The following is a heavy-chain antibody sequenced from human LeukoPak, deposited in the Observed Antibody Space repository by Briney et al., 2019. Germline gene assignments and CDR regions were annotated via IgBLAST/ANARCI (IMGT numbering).Heavy chain of an antibody. Sequence: GGSLRLSCAASGFTFSSYGMHWVRQAPGKGLEWVAVISYDGSNKYYADSVKGRFTISRDNSKNTLYLQMNSLRAEDTAVYYRAKDRISVSRIGDYWGQGTLVTVSS. CDR3: AKDRISVSRIGDY. J-gene: IGHJ4*02. CDR1: GFTFSSYG. D-gene: IGHD2-15*01. CDR2: ISYDGSNK. V-gene: IGHV3-30*18.